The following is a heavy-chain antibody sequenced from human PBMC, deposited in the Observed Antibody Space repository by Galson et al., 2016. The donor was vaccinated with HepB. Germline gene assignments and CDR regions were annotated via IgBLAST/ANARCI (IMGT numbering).Heavy chain of an antibody. J-gene: IGHJ6*04. Sequence: SLRHSCAASGFTFTTSGMTWVRHAPAKGLEVVAGISGRGDRRKYSDSVKGRFTMSRDNSKNTMSLKMTSQRVDDTAVNYCVHWSTAPAVWGKGTTVTVSS. D-gene: IGHD1-1*01. CDR2: ISGRGDRR. CDR3: VHWSTAPAV. CDR1: GFTFTTSG. V-gene: IGHV3-23*01.